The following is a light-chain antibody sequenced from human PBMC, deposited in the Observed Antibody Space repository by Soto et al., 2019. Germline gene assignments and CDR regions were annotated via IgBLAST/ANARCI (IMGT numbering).Light chain of an antibody. J-gene: IGLJ1*01. CDR2: NNN. V-gene: IGLV1-44*01. CDR1: SSNIGSNT. CDR3: QSYDSSLSGYV. Sequence: QSVLTQPPSASGTPGQRVTISCSGSSSNIGSNTVNWYQQLPGTAPKLLIYNNNLRPSGVPDRFSGSESGTSASLAISGLQSDDEADYYCQSYDSSLSGYVFGTGTKVTVL.